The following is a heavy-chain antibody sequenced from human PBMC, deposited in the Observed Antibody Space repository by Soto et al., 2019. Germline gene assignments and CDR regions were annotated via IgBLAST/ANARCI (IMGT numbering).Heavy chain of an antibody. Sequence: SQTLSLTCAISGDSVSSNTAAWNWIRLSPSRGLEWLARTYYRSRWYNDYAVSVRSRITVNPDTSKNQFSLQLTSVTPEDTAVYYCAGTTSHQWYYMDVWGKGTTVTVSS. J-gene: IGHJ6*03. CDR1: GDSVSSNTAA. CDR2: TYYRSRWYN. V-gene: IGHV6-1*01. CDR3: AGTTSHQWYYMDV. D-gene: IGHD1-7*01.